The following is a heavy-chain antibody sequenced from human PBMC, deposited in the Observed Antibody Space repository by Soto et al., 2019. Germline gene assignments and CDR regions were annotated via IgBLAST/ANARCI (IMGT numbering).Heavy chain of an antibody. Sequence: GGSLRLSCAASGFTFSSYSMNWVRQAPGKGLEWVSYISSSSSTIYYADSVKGRFTISRDNAKNSLYLQMNSLRDEDTAVYYCAGPGQDYRSLYYFDYWGQGTLVTVSS. J-gene: IGHJ4*02. D-gene: IGHD4-4*01. CDR3: AGPGQDYRSLYYFDY. V-gene: IGHV3-48*02. CDR2: ISSSSSTI. CDR1: GFTFSSYS.